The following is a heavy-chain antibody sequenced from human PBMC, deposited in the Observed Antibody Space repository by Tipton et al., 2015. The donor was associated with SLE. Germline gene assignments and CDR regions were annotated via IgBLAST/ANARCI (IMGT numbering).Heavy chain of an antibody. D-gene: IGHD5-18*01. CDR1: GGSFSGDY. V-gene: IGHV4-59*08. CDR2: IYYSGST. J-gene: IGHJ2*01. CDR3: ATRGYSYGYYWYFDL. Sequence: TLSLTCAVYGGSFSGDYWSWIRQHPEKGLEWIGYIYYSGSTYYNPSLKSRVTISVDTSKNQFSLKLSSVTAADTAVYYCATRGYSYGYYWYFDLWGRGTLVTVSS.